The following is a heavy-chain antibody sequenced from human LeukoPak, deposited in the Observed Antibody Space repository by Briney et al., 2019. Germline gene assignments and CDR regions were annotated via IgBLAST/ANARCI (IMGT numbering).Heavy chain of an antibody. Sequence: SETLSLTCTVYGVSISSSRFFWGWIRQPPGKGLEWIGAIYYAGSTYYHPSLKSRVTMSVDTSNSQFSLKLSSVTAADTAVYYCARDFALAVAGQKRNYYFDYWGQGTLVTVSS. CDR1: GVSISSSRFF. J-gene: IGHJ4*02. V-gene: IGHV4-39*07. CDR3: ARDFALAVAGQKRNYYFDY. D-gene: IGHD6-19*01. CDR2: IYYAGST.